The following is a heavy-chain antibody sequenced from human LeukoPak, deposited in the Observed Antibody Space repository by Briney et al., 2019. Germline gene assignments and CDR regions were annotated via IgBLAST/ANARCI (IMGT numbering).Heavy chain of an antibody. CDR3: ARAEKPNWGNYYYYCMDV. V-gene: IGHV1-18*01. D-gene: IGHD7-27*01. CDR2: TSAYSGNT. Sequence: GASVKVSCKASGYTFSSYGISWVRQAPGQGLEWMGWTSAYSGNTHYAQKFQGRVTMTTDTSMTTAYMELRGLRSDDTAVYYCARAEKPNWGNYYYYCMDVWGKGTTVTVSS. J-gene: IGHJ6*03. CDR1: GYTFSSYG.